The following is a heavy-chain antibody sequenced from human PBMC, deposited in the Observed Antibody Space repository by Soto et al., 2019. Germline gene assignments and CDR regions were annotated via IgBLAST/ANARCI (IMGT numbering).Heavy chain of an antibody. CDR2: INSDGSRI. CDR1: GFTFSSQW. CDR3: VRANR. J-gene: IGHJ5*02. V-gene: IGHV3-74*03. Sequence: EVQLVESGGGLVQPGGSLRLSCAASGFTFSSQWMYWVRQSPGKGPVWVSYINSDGSRIAYADSVKGRFTISRDNAKNTLYLQMNSLRVEDTAVYYCVRANRWGRGTLVTVSS.